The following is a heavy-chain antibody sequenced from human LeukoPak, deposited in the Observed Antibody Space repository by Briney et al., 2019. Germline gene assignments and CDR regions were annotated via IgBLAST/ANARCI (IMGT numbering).Heavy chain of an antibody. V-gene: IGHV3-66*01. Sequence: GGSLRLSCAASGFTVSSNYMSWVRQAPGKGLEWVSVIYSGGSTYYADSVKGRFTISRDNSKNTLYLQMNSLRAEDTAVYYCARDALGPGYSDYWGQGTLVTVSS. J-gene: IGHJ4*02. D-gene: IGHD3-9*01. CDR2: IYSGGST. CDR1: GFTVSSNY. CDR3: ARDALGPGYSDY.